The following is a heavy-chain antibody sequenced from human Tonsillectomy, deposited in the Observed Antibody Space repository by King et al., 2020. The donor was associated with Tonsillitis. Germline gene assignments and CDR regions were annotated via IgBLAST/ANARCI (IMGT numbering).Heavy chain of an antibody. V-gene: IGHV3-21*01. CDR1: GFTFSSYN. CDR3: AREALEIDAFDI. Sequence: DVQLVESGGGLVKPGGSLRLSCAASGFTFSSYNINWVRQAPGKGLEWVSSISISSSYIFHADSVKGRFTISRDNAKNSLFLQMSGLRAEDTAVYYCAREALEIDAFDIWGQGTMVTVSS. D-gene: IGHD1-1*01. J-gene: IGHJ3*02. CDR2: ISISSSYI.